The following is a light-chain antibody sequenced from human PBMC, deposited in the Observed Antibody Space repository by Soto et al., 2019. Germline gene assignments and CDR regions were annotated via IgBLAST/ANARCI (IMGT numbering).Light chain of an antibody. CDR2: DTS. CDR3: QQGSKWPLT. CDR1: QRVGNS. Sequence: EIVVTQSPATMSLSPGERATLSCRVSQRVGNSLAWYQQKLGQAPRLLIYDTSNRATGVPARFSGSGSGTEFTLTISSLEPEDFAVYYCQQGSKWPLTFGQGTRLEIK. V-gene: IGKV3-11*01. J-gene: IGKJ5*01.